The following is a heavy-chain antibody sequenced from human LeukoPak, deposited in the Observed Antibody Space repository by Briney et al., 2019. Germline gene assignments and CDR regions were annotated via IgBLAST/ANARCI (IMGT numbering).Heavy chain of an antibody. V-gene: IGHV3-9*01. CDR3: AKQTVAGGSGFDY. Sequence: PGGSLRLSCAASGFTFDDYAMHWVRQAPGKGLEWVSGISWNSGSIGYADPVKGRFTISRDNAKNSLYLQMNSLRAEDTALYYCAKQTVAGGSGFDYWGQGTLVTVSS. J-gene: IGHJ4*02. CDR1: GFTFDDYA. D-gene: IGHD6-19*01. CDR2: ISWNSGSI.